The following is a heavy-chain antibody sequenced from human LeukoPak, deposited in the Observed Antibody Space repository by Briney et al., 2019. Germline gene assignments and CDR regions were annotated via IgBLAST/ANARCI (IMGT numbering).Heavy chain of an antibody. CDR2: SYYSGNT. D-gene: IGHD3-16*02. CDR3: ATAPYEYIWGTYRTNWFDP. J-gene: IGHJ5*02. CDR1: GGAISSGDYF. Sequence: SQTLSLTCTVSGGAISSGDYFWSWIRQPPGKGLGWIGYSYYSGNTYYNPSLKSRVTISMDTSKNQFSLKLNSMTAADTAVYYCATAPYEYIWGTYRTNWFDPWGQGTLVTVSS. V-gene: IGHV4-30-4*01.